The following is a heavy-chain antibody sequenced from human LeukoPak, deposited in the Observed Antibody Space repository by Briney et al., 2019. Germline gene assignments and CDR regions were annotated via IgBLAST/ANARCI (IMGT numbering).Heavy chain of an antibody. CDR3: ARHPISSSWHPDYYYGMDV. CDR2: IYPGDSDT. D-gene: IGHD6-13*01. V-gene: IGHV5-51*01. CDR1: GYSFTSYW. J-gene: IGHJ6*02. Sequence: GESLKISCKGSGYSFTSYWIGWVRQMPGKGLGWMGIIYPGDSDTRYSPSFQGQGTISADKSISTAYLQWSSLKASDTAMYYCARHPISSSWHPDYYYGMDVWGQGTTVTVSS.